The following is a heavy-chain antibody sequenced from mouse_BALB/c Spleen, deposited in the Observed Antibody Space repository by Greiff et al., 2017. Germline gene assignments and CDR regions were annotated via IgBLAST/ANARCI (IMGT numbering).Heavy chain of an antibody. CDR3: TLDYDRAWFAY. CDR1: GFTFSNYW. Sequence: EVKLVESGGGLVQPGGSMKLSCVASGFTFSNYWMNWVRQSPEKGLEWVAEIRLKSNNYATHYAESVKGRFTISRDDSKSSVYLQMNNLRAEDTGIYYCTLDYDRAWFAYWGQGTLVTVSA. V-gene: IGHV6-6*02. J-gene: IGHJ3*01. CDR2: IRLKSNNYAT. D-gene: IGHD2-4*01.